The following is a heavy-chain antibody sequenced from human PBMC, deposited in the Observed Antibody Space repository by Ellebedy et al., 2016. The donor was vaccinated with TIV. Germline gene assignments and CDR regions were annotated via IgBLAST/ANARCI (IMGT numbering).Heavy chain of an antibody. D-gene: IGHD3-16*01. Sequence: GESLKISCAASGFTFSNYAIHWVRQAPGKGLAWVASIRYDGRTKYYADSVKGRFTISRDNSRNTLHLQMNSLRAEDTAVYYCARVLAPPYSYDYALAVWGQGTTVTVSS. V-gene: IGHV3-33*08. CDR1: GFTFSNYA. CDR3: ARVLAPPYSYDYALAV. CDR2: IRYDGRTK. J-gene: IGHJ6*02.